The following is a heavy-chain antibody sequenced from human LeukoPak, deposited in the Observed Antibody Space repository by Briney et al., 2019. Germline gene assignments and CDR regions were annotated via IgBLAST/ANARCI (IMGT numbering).Heavy chain of an antibody. D-gene: IGHD5-12*01. Sequence: GGSLRLSCAASGFTFSNYEMNWIRQAPGKGLEWVSYISSSGSTIYYADSVKGRFTISRDNAKNSLYLQMNSLRAEDTAVYYCASATSFSYYYMDVWGKGTTVTVSS. CDR2: ISSSGSTI. V-gene: IGHV3-48*03. CDR3: ASATSFSYYYMDV. CDR1: GFTFSNYE. J-gene: IGHJ6*03.